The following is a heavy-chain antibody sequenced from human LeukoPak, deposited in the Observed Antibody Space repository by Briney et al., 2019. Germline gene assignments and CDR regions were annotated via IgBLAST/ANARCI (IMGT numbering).Heavy chain of an antibody. D-gene: IGHD3-22*01. V-gene: IGHV3-21*01. Sequence: GGSLRLSCAASGFTFSSYSMNLVRQAPGKGLEWVSSISSSSSYIYYADSVKGRSTISRDNAKNSLYLQMNSLRAEDTAVYYCARGSDSSGYYYVTSYFDYWGQGTLVTVSS. J-gene: IGHJ4*02. CDR3: ARGSDSSGYYYVTSYFDY. CDR2: ISSSSSYI. CDR1: GFTFSSYS.